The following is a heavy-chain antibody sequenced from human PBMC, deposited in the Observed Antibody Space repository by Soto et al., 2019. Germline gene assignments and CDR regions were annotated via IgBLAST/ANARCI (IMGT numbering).Heavy chain of an antibody. CDR1: GFTFSSYS. CDR3: ARESSSSPAFDI. V-gene: IGHV3-48*02. J-gene: IGHJ3*02. CDR2: ISSSSSTI. Sequence: EVQLVESGGGLVQPGGSLRLSCAASGFTFSSYSMTWVRQAPGKGLEWVSYISSSSSTIYYADSVKGRFTISRDNAKNSLYLQMNRLRDEDTAVYYCARESSSSPAFDIWGQGTMVTVSS. D-gene: IGHD6-6*01.